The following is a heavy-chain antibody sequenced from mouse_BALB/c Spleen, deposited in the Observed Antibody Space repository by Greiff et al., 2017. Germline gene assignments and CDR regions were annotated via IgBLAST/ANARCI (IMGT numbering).Heavy chain of an antibody. V-gene: IGHV14-3*02. D-gene: IGHD1-1*01. CDR2: IDPANGNT. Sequence: EVKLQESGAELVKPGASVKLSCTASGFNIKDTYMHWVKQRPEQGLEWIGRIDPANGNTKYDPKFQGKATITADTSSNTAYLQLSSLTSEDTAVYYCARDDYGSRGAYWGQGTLVTVSA. CDR1: GFNIKDTY. CDR3: ARDDYGSRGAY. J-gene: IGHJ3*01.